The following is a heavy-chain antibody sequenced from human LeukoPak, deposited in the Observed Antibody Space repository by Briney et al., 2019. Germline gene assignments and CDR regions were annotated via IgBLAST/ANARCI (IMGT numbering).Heavy chain of an antibody. D-gene: IGHD5-12*01. Sequence: GGSLRLSCAASGFTFSTYAMSWVRQAPGKGLEWVANIKQDGSEKYYVDSVKGRFTISRDNAKNSLYLQMNSLRAEDTAVYYCARWDYARGYSGYVYPSGYDYWGQGTLVTVSS. V-gene: IGHV3-7*01. CDR1: GFTFSTYA. J-gene: IGHJ4*02. CDR2: IKQDGSEK. CDR3: ARWDYARGYSGYVYPSGYDY.